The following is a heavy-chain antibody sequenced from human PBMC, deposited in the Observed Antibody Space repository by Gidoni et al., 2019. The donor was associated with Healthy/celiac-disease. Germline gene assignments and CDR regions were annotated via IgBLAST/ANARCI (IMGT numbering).Heavy chain of an antibody. J-gene: IGHJ6*02. Sequence: QVQLVESGGGLVKPGGSLRLCCAASGFPFSDYYMSWIRQAPGKGLEWVSYISSSGSTIYYADSVKGRFTISRDNAKNSLYLQMNSLRAEDTAVYYCARDFVGGSVYYYYYGMDVWGQGTTVTVSS. CDR3: ARDFVGGSVYYYYYGMDV. CDR1: GFPFSDYY. V-gene: IGHV3-11*01. CDR2: ISSSGSTI. D-gene: IGHD3-16*01.